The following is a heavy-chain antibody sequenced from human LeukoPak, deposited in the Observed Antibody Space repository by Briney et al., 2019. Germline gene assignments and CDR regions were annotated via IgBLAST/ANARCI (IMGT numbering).Heavy chain of an antibody. CDR2: AGWAGGTT. CDR1: GFNFDRYT. D-gene: IGHD3-10*02. Sequence: GGSLRLSCATSGFNFDRYTIHWVRQAPGKGPEWVSLAGWAGGTTFYSDSVRGRFTISRDSGRKSVYLQMNSLTTDDTAFYFCAKELDTMFFDYWGQGALVTVSS. CDR3: AKELDTMFFDY. J-gene: IGHJ4*02. V-gene: IGHV3-43*01.